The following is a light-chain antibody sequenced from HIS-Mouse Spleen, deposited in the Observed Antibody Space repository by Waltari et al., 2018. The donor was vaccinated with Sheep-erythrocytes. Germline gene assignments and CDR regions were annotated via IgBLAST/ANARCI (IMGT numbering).Light chain of an antibody. Sequence: QSVLTQPPSASGSPGQSVTIPCTGTRSDVGGYNYVPSYPQHPGKAPKLMIYEVSKRPSGVPDRFSGSKSGNTASLTVSGLQAEDEADYYCSSYAGSNNWVFGGGTKLTVL. V-gene: IGLV2-8*01. J-gene: IGLJ3*02. CDR3: SSYAGSNNWV. CDR2: EVS. CDR1: RSDVGGYNY.